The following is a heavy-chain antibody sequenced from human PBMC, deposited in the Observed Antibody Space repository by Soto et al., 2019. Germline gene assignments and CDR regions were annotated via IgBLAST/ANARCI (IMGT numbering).Heavy chain of an antibody. CDR1: GGSFSGYY. CDR2: INHSGST. V-gene: IGHV4-34*01. CDR3: ARGSPSQFGDFDY. J-gene: IGHJ4*02. Sequence: SETLSLTCAVYGGSFSGYYWSWIRQPPGKGLEWIGEINHSGSTNYNPSLKSRVTISVDTSKNQFSLILSSVTAADTAVYYCARGSPSQFGDFDYWGQGTLVTVSS. D-gene: IGHD3-10*01.